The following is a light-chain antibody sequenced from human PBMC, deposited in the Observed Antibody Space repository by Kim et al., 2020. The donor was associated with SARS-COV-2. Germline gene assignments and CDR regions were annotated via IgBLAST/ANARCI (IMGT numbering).Light chain of an antibody. Sequence: SRGERATLFCRASQSLTSNHLAWYQQKGGQAPRLLFYGASTRATGIPDRFSASGSGTDFTLTINRLEPEDFAVYYCQQYGSSPPITFGQGTKLEI. CDR1: QSLTSNH. CDR2: GAS. CDR3: QQYGSSPPIT. V-gene: IGKV3-20*01. J-gene: IGKJ2*01.